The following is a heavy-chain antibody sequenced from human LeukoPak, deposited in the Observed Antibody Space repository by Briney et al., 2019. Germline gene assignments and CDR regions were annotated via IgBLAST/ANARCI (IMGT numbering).Heavy chain of an antibody. CDR2: ISAYNGNT. Sequence: GESLKISCKGSGYSFTSYGISWVRQAPGQGLEWMGWISAYNGNTNYAQKLQGRVTMTTDTSTSTAYMELRSLRSDDTAVYYCASTYYDILTGYFHYMDVWGKGTTVTISS. V-gene: IGHV1-18*01. CDR3: ASTYYDILTGYFHYMDV. J-gene: IGHJ6*03. D-gene: IGHD3-9*01. CDR1: GYSFTSYG.